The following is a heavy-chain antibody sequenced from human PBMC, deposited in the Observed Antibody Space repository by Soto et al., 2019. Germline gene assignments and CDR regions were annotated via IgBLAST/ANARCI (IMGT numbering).Heavy chain of an antibody. CDR3: ARVLDY. CDR1: GGSISSGGYS. CDR2: IYHSVST. J-gene: IGHJ4*02. V-gene: IGHV4-30-2*01. Sequence: QLQLLESGSGLVKPSQTLSLTCAVSGGSISSGGYSWSWIRQPPGKGLEYIGYIYHSVSTYYNPSLKTRVTISVDRSKNQFSLRLSSVTAADTAVYYCARVLDYWGQGTLVTVSS.